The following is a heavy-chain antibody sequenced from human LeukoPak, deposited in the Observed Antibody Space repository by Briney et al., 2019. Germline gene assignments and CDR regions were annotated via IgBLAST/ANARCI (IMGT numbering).Heavy chain of an antibody. CDR1: GFTFSSYA. J-gene: IGHJ4*02. V-gene: IGHV3-64D*06. D-gene: IGHD2-21*02. CDR2: ISSNGGST. Sequence: GGSLRLSCSASGFTFSSYAMHWVRQAPGKGLEYVSAISSNGGSTYYADSVKGRFTISRDNSKNTLYLQMSSLRADDTAVYYCGSRLPTTPHYYFDYWGQGTLVTVSS. CDR3: GSRLPTTPHYYFDY.